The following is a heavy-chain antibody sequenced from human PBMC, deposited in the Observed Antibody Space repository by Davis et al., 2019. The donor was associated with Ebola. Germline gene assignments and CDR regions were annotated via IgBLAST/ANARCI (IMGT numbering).Heavy chain of an antibody. CDR2: IIPILGIA. CDR3: AREYDNWYYFDY. V-gene: IGHV1-69*04. Sequence: SVKVSCKASGGTFSSYTISWVRQAPGQGLEWMGRIIPILGIANYAQKFQGRVTMTRDTSTSTAYMELSSLRSEDTAVYYCAREYDNWYYFDYWGQGTLVTVS. CDR1: GGTFSSYT. D-gene: IGHD5-24*01. J-gene: IGHJ4*02.